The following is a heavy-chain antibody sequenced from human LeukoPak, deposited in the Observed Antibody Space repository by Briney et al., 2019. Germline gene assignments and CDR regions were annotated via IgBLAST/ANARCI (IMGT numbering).Heavy chain of an antibody. CDR3: ARDLEYLYPGGAFDI. D-gene: IGHD3-16*01. Sequence: GASVKVSCEASGYTFTSYGISWVRQAPGQGLEWMGWISAYNGNTNYAQKLQGRVTMTTDTSTSTAYMELSRLRSDDTAVYYCARDLEYLYPGGAFDIWGQGTMVTVSS. V-gene: IGHV1-18*01. CDR1: GYTFTSYG. CDR2: ISAYNGNT. J-gene: IGHJ3*02.